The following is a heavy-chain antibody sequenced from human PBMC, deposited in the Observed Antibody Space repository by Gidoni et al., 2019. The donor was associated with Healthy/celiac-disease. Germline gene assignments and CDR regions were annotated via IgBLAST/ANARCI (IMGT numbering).Heavy chain of an antibody. J-gene: IGHJ6*02. CDR3: ARRVGYCSGGSCYLEVMDV. CDR1: GYTFTSYG. CDR2: ISAYNGNT. D-gene: IGHD2-15*01. V-gene: IGHV1-18*01. Sequence: QVQLVQSGAEVKKPGASVKVSCTASGYTFTSYGISWVRQAPGQGLEWMGWISAYNGNTNYAQKLQGRVTMTTDTSTSTAYMELRSLRSDDTAVYYCARRVGYCSGGSCYLEVMDVWGQGTTVTVSS.